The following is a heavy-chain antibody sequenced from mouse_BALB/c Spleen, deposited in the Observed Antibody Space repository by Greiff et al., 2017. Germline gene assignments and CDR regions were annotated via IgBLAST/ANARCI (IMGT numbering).Heavy chain of an antibody. V-gene: IGHV1-26*01. D-gene: IGHD2-1*01. CDR1: GYSFTGYY. CDR2: VNPNNGGT. CDR3: ARGNGNLNFDY. J-gene: IGHJ2*01. Sequence: VQLKQSGPDRVKPGASVKISCKASGYSFTGYYMHWVKQSHGKSLEWIGRVNPNNGGTSYNQKFKGKAILTVDKSSSTAYMELRSLTSEDSAVYYCARGNGNLNFDYWGQGTTLTVSS.